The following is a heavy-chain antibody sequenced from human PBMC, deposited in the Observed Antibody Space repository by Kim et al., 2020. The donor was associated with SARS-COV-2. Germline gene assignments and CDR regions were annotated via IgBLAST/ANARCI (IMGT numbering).Heavy chain of an antibody. CDR2: MNPNSGNT. V-gene: IGHV1-8*01. CDR1: GYTFTSYD. Sequence: ASVKVSCKASGYTFTSYDINWVRQATGQGLEWMGWMNPNSGNTGYAQKFQGRVTMTRNTSISTAYMELSSLRSEDTAVYYCARVIRDWENYYYGMDDWGQGTTVTVSS. J-gene: IGHJ6*02. CDR3: ARVIRDWENYYYGMDD. D-gene: IGHD3-16*01.